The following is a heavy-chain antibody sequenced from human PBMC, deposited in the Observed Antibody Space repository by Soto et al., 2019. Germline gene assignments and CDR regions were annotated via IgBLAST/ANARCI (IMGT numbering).Heavy chain of an antibody. V-gene: IGHV3-11*01. D-gene: IGHD4-17*01. CDR2: ISSSGSTI. Sequence: QVQLVESGGGLVKPGGSLRLSCAASGFTFSDYYMSLIREAPGKGLEWVSYISSSGSTIYYAVSVKGRFTISWDNAKNSLYRQMNSLRAEDTAVYYCASALYGDYGDYYFDYWGQGTLVTVSS. CDR1: GFTFSDYY. CDR3: ASALYGDYGDYYFDY. J-gene: IGHJ4*02.